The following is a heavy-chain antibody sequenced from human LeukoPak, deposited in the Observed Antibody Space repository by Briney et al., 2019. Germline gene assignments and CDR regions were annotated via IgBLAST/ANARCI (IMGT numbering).Heavy chain of an antibody. D-gene: IGHD5-18*01. CDR1: GGSFSGYY. J-gene: IGHJ3*02. CDR2: INHSGST. CDR3: ARVRGYFDAFDI. Sequence: SETLSLTCAVYGGSFSGYYWSWIRQPPGKGLECIGEINHSGSTNYNPSLKSRVTISVDTSKNQFSLKLSSVTAADTAVYYCARVRGYFDAFDIWGQGTMVTVSS. V-gene: IGHV4-34*01.